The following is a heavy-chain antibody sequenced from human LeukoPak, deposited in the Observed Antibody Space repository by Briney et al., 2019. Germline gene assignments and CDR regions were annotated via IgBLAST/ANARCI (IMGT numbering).Heavy chain of an antibody. CDR3: ARAPRGVVVKSDAFDI. J-gene: IGHJ3*02. Sequence: SETLSLTCTVSGGSIRSYYWSWIRQPPGKGLEWIGYIYYSGSTEYNPSLKSRVTISVDTSKNQFSLNLNSVTAADTAVYYCARAPRGVVVKSDAFDIWGQGTMVTVSS. CDR2: IYYSGST. CDR1: GGSIRSYY. V-gene: IGHV4-59*01. D-gene: IGHD2-15*01.